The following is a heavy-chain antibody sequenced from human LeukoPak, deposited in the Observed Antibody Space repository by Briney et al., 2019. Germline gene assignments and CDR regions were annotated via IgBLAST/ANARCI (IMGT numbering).Heavy chain of an antibody. V-gene: IGHV4-30-4*01. CDR3: ARDNKWELCAFDI. CDR1: GGSISSGDYY. D-gene: IGHD1-26*01. Sequence: SETLSLTCTVSGGSISSGDYYWSWIRQPPGKGLEWIGYIYYSGSTYYNPSLKSRVTISVDTSKNQFSLKLSSVTAADTAVYYCARDNKWELCAFDIWGQGTMVTVSS. J-gene: IGHJ3*02. CDR2: IYYSGST.